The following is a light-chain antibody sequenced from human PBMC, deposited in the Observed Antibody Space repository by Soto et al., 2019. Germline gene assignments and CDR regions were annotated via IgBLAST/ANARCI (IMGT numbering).Light chain of an antibody. CDR1: SSDVGGYNY. CDR2: DVS. CDR3: SSYTSSSTPRYV. J-gene: IGLJ1*01. Sequence: LTQPASVSGSPGQSITISCTGTSSDVGGYNYVSWYQQHPGKAPKLMIYDVSNRPSGVSNRFSGSKSGNTASLTISGLQAEDEADYYCSSYTSSSTPRYVFGTGTKVTVL. V-gene: IGLV2-14*01.